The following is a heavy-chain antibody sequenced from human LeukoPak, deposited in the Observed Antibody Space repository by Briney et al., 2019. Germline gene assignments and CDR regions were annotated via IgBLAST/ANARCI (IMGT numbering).Heavy chain of an antibody. J-gene: IGHJ3*02. CDR2: MYISGST. D-gene: IGHD6-19*01. CDR1: GDSISNGSYY. CDR3: VRGHLVGGWFKYDAFDI. V-gene: IGHV4-61*02. Sequence: SQTLSLTCTVSGDSISNGSYYWSWIRQPAGKGLEFIGRMYISGSTSYNPSLKSRVTISLDTSKKHFSLKLSSVTAADTAIYYCVRGHLVGGWFKYDAFDIWGQGTMVTVSS.